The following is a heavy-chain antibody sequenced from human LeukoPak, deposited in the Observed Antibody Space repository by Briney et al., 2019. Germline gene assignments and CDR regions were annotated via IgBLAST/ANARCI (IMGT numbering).Heavy chain of an antibody. CDR1: GGTFDDYA. CDR3: AKDFSGSYLADNWFDP. D-gene: IGHD3-10*01. J-gene: IGHJ5*02. Sequence: GRSLRLCCAASGGTFDDYAMHWVRQAPGRGLEWVSGNSWNSGSIDYADSVKGRFTISRDNAKNSLYLQMNSLRAEDTALYYCAKDFSGSYLADNWFDPWGQGTLVTVSS. V-gene: IGHV3-9*01. CDR2: NSWNSGSI.